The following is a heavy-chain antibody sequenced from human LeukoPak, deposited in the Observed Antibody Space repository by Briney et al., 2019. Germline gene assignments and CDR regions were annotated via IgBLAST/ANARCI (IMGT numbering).Heavy chain of an antibody. CDR2: ISAYNGNT. V-gene: IGHV1-18*01. J-gene: IGHJ5*02. CDR1: GYTFTNYG. CDR3: ARAGQWLVTDWFDP. D-gene: IGHD6-19*01. Sequence: ASVKVSCKASGYTFTNYGISWVRQAPGQGLEWMGWISAYNGNTNYAQKLQGRVTITTDTSTSTAYMELRSLRSDDTAVYYCARAGQWLVTDWFDPWGQGTLVTVSS.